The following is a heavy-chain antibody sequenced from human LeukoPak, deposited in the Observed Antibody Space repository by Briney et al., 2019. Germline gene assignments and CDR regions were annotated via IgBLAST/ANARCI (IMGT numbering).Heavy chain of an antibody. D-gene: IGHD3-16*01. CDR3: ARLAGATLHSYFAY. V-gene: IGHV1-69*13. CDR1: GGTFSSYA. J-gene: IGHJ4*02. CDR2: IIPIFGTA. Sequence: ASVKVSCKASGGTFSSYAISWVRQAPGQGLEWMGGIIPIFGTANYAQKFQGRVTITADESTSTAYMELSGLRSEDTAVYYCARLAGATLHSYFAYWGQGTLVTVSS.